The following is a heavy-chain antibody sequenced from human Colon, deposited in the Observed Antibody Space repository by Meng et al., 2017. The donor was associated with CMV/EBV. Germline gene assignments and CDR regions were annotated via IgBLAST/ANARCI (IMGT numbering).Heavy chain of an antibody. J-gene: IGHJ4*02. CDR2: ISASGVTI. D-gene: IGHD7-27*01. V-gene: IGHV3-48*04. CDR3: AKDMWGLGDY. CDR1: GSIFSGYS. Sequence: GGSLRPSCGASGSIFSGYSMNWVRQAPGKGLEWLSYISASGVTIYYADSVRGRFTISRDNAKNTLYLQMNSLRAEDTAIYYCAKDMWGLGDYWGQGTLVTVSS.